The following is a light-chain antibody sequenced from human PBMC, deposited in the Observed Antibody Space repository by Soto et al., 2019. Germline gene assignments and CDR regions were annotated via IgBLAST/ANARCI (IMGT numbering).Light chain of an antibody. CDR3: QQSYSTWT. Sequence: DIQMTQSPSSLPASLGDRVTITCRASQSIRSYLNWYQQKPGKAPKLLIYAASSLQSGVPSRLSGSGSGTDFTLTISSLQPEDFATYYCQQSYSTWTFGQGAKVDIK. CDR2: AAS. J-gene: IGKJ1*01. CDR1: QSIRSY. V-gene: IGKV1-39*01.